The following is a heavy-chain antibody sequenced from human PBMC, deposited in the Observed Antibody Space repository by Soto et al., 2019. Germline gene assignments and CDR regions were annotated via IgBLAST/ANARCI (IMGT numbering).Heavy chain of an antibody. CDR2: INPNSGGT. J-gene: IGHJ5*02. CDR1: GYTFTGYY. D-gene: IGHD2-15*01. Sequence: ASVKVSCKASGYTFTGYYMHWVRQAPGQGLEWMGWINPNSGGTNYAQKFQGWVTMTRDTSISTAYMELSRLRSDDTAVYYCARDRXDCSGGSCPNWFDPWGQGTLVTVSS. CDR3: ARDRXDCSGGSCPNWFDP. V-gene: IGHV1-2*04.